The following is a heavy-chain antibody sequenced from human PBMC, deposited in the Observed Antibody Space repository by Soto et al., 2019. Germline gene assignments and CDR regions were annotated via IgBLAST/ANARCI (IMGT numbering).Heavy chain of an antibody. Sequence: SETLSLTCSVSGDAVISGSFYWSWIRQPPGKGLEWIGYIYYGGSTSYNPSLRIRVTISADTPKNQFSLRLSSVTAADTALYFCARVVYDTRDPHRFDYWGQGTLVTVS. J-gene: IGHJ4*02. CDR3: ARVVYDTRDPHRFDY. V-gene: IGHV4-61*01. CDR2: IYYGGST. D-gene: IGHD3-9*01. CDR1: GDAVISGSFY.